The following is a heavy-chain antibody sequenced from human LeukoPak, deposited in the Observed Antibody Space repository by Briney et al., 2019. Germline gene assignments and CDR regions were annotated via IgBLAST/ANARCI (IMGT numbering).Heavy chain of an antibody. D-gene: IGHD6-13*01. CDR2: INSGGST. CDR3: AKDWPSEWQQLPDYDAFDI. J-gene: IGHJ3*02. V-gene: IGHV3-23*01. Sequence: GGSLRLSCATSGFTFNNNAMTWVRQAPGKGLEWVSAINSGGSTYYADSLKGRFTISRDNSKNTLYLQMNSLRADDTAVHYCAKDWPSEWQQLPDYDAFDIWGQGTMVTVSS. CDR1: GFTFNNNA.